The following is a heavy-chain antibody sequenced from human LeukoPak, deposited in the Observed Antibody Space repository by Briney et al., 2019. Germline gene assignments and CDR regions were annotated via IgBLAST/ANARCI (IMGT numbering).Heavy chain of an antibody. CDR2: INTGGGTT. Sequence: PGGSLRLSCAASGFTFSSFAMTWVRQAPGKGLEWVSVINTGGGTTYYADSVKGRFTISRDNSTNTLYLQLNSLRAEDTAVYYCAKGSGWYVWGQGTLVTVSS. CDR3: AKGSGWYV. CDR1: GFTFSSFA. J-gene: IGHJ4*02. D-gene: IGHD6-19*01. V-gene: IGHV3-23*01.